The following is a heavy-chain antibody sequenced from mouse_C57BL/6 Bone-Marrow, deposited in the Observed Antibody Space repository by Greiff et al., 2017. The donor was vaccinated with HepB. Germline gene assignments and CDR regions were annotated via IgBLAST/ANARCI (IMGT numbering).Heavy chain of an antibody. V-gene: IGHV7-1*01. CDR3: ARDAGTGDAMDY. CDR2: SRNKANDYTT. CDR1: GFTFSDFY. Sequence: EVMLVESGGGLVQSGRSLRLSCATSGFTFSDFYMEWVRQAPGKGLEWIAASRNKANDYTTEYSASVKGRFIVSRDTSQSILYLQMNALRAEDTAIYYCARDAGTGDAMDYWGQGTSVTVSS. D-gene: IGHD4-1*01. J-gene: IGHJ4*01.